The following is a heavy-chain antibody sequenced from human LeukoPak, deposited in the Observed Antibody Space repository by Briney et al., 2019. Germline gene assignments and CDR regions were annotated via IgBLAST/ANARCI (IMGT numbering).Heavy chain of an antibody. J-gene: IGHJ4*02. V-gene: IGHV4-59*01. CDR2: VYHSGST. CDR3: ASQLGGTTFH. D-gene: IGHD1-1*01. CDR1: GASISSYF. Sequence: PSETLSLTCTVSGASISSYFWSWIRQPPGEGLEWIGYVYHSGSTNYNPSLKSRVTISLDTPKTQFSLRLSSVTAADTAVYYCASQLGGTTFHWGQGTLVTVSS.